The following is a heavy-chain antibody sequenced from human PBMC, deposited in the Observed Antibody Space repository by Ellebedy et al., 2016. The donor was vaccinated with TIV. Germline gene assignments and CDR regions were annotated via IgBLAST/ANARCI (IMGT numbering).Heavy chain of an antibody. V-gene: IGHV3-74*01. J-gene: IGHJ4*02. CDR2: INTDGTTT. CDR3: AKGDHTWEYYIDY. Sequence: GESLKISXAASGFTFSNHWFHLVRQAPGKGLVWVSRINTDGTTTTYADSVLGRFTISRDNSKNTVYLQMHSLRPDDTALYYCAKGDHTWEYYIDYWGQGALVTVSS. D-gene: IGHD2/OR15-2a*01. CDR1: GFTFSNHW.